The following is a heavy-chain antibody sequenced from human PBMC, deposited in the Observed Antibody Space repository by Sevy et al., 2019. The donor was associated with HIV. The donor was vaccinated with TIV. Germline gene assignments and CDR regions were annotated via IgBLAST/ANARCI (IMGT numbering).Heavy chain of an antibody. CDR1: GFTFSTYA. J-gene: IGHJ4*02. D-gene: IGHD3-10*01. Sequence: GGSLRLSCAASGFTFSTYAMTWVRQAPGKGLEWVSVMSFRGGSTYHPDPVKGRFTISRDNSKNTLYLQMISLGAEDTAVYYCAKDRVSGTYYTGDFDYWGQGTLVTVSS. CDR3: AKDRVSGTYYTGDFDY. V-gene: IGHV3-23*01. CDR2: MSFRGGST.